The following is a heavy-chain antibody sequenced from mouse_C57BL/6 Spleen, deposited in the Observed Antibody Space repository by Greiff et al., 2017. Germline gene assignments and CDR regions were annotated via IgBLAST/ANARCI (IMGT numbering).Heavy chain of an antibody. J-gene: IGHJ3*01. CDR1: GYTFTSYW. Sequence: QVQLQQPGAELVRPGSSVKLSCKASGYTFTSYWMDWVKQRPGQGLEWIGNIYPSDSETHYNQKFKDKATLTVDKSSSTAYMQLSSLTSEDSAVYYCARGDYGPPCASWGQGTLVTVSA. V-gene: IGHV1-61*01. D-gene: IGHD2-4*01. CDR2: IYPSDSET. CDR3: ARGDYGPPCAS.